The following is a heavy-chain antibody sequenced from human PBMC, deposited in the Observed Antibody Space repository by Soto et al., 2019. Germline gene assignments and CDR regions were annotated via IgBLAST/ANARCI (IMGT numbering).Heavy chain of an antibody. CDR3: APTRSITYYGGGGDFDY. CDR1: GFSLTNSGVG. Sequence: QITLKESGPTLVKPTQTLTLTCSFSGFSLTNSGVGVGWIRQPPGKALEWLAFIYWDDEKHYRPSLQSRLTVTKDTDKDQVGLTMTNMDPVDTATYYCAPTRSITYYGGGGDFDYWGQGTLVIVSS. J-gene: IGHJ4*02. CDR2: IYWDDEK. D-gene: IGHD3-10*01. V-gene: IGHV2-5*02.